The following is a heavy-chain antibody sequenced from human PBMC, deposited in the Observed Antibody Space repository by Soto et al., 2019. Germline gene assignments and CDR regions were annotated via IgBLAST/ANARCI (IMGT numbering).Heavy chain of an antibody. J-gene: IGHJ6*02. CDR2: ISYDGSNK. D-gene: IGHD1-1*01. V-gene: IGHV3-30-3*01. CDR3: ARGTTTSAFSAMDV. Sequence: ESVGGVVQPGRSLRLSCAASGFTFSNNAMDWVRQAPGKGLEWVAVISYDGSNKYIAESVKGRFTISRDNSKNTLFLQMNSLRAEDTAVYYCARGTTTSAFSAMDVWGQGTTVPVSS. CDR1: GFTFSNNA.